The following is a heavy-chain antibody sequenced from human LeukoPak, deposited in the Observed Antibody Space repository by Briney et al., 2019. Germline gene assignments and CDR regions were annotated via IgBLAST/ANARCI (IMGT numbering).Heavy chain of an antibody. Sequence: SETLSLTCTVSGGSISSYYWSWIRQPPGKGLEWIGYIYYSGSTNYNPSLKSRVTISVDTSKNQFSLKLSSVTAADTAVYYCARAGTYFAVAFDIWGQGTMVTVSS. CDR1: GGSISSYY. CDR2: IYYSGST. CDR3: ARAGTYFAVAFDI. J-gene: IGHJ3*02. V-gene: IGHV4-59*12. D-gene: IGHD3-9*01.